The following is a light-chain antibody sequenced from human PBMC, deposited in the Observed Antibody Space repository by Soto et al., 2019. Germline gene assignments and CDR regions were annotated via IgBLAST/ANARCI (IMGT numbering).Light chain of an antibody. V-gene: IGLV2-23*02. CDR3: CSYAGGFTYV. CDR1: SSDIGSYTL. J-gene: IGLJ1*01. CDR2: EVD. Sequence: QSALTHPASVSGSPGQSITISCTGTSSDIGSYTLVSWYQQHPGKAPKVMIYEVDKWPSGVSTRFSGSRSGNTASLTLSGLQAEDEADYFCCSYAGGFTYVFGTGTRSPS.